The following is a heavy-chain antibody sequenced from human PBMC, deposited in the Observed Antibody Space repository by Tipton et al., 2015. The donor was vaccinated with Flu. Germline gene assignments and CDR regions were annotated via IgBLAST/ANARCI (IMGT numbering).Heavy chain of an antibody. J-gene: IGHJ4*02. Sequence: SLRLSCAASGFTFSSYSMNWVRQAPGKGLEWVSSISSSSSYIYYADSVKGRFTISRDNAKNSLYLQMNSLRAEDTAVYYCARDRPTYYYDSSGYRTFDYWGQGTLVTVSS. CDR1: GFTFSSYS. D-gene: IGHD3-22*01. CDR3: ARDRPTYYYDSSGYRTFDY. CDR2: ISSSSSYI. V-gene: IGHV3-21*01.